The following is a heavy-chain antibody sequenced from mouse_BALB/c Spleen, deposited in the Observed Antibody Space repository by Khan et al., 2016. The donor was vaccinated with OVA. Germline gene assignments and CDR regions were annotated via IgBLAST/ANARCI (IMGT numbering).Heavy chain of an antibody. CDR3: AREGAYYRSDGWFSY. J-gene: IGHJ3*01. CDR1: GYTFTTYT. Sequence: QVQLQQSGAELARPGASVKMSCKASGYTFTTYTMHWVKQRPGQGREWIGYFIPSNGYTNYNQKFKDKSTLTADKSSSTAYMQLSSLTSDYSAVYYCAREGAYYRSDGWFSYWGQGTLVTVSA. D-gene: IGHD2-14*01. V-gene: IGHV1-4*01. CDR2: FIPSNGYT.